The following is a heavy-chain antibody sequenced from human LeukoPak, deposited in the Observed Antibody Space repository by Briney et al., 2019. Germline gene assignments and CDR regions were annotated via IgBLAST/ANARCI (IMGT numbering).Heavy chain of an antibody. CDR3: ATGSIGVVAATRNYYYGMDV. D-gene: IGHD2-15*01. Sequence: ASVKVSCKVSGYTLTELSMHWVRQAPGKGLEWMGGFDPEDGETLYAQKFQGRVTMTEDTSTDTAYMELSSLRSEDTAVYYCATGSIGVVAATRNYYYGMDVWGQGTTVTVSS. J-gene: IGHJ6*02. CDR1: GYTLTELS. CDR2: FDPEDGET. V-gene: IGHV1-24*01.